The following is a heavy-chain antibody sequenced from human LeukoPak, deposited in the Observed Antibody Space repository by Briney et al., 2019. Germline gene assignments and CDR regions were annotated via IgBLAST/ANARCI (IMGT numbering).Heavy chain of an antibody. J-gene: IGHJ6*02. CDR3: ARPERRFRELIPGGWWNYYYYYGMDV. D-gene: IGHD3-10*01. CDR2: IYYSGST. V-gene: IGHV4-39*01. CDR1: GGSISSSSYY. Sequence: PSETLSLTCTVSGGSISSSSYYWGWIRQPPGKGLEWIGSIYYSGSTYYNPSLKSRVTISVDTSKNQFSLKLSSVTAADTAVYYCARPERRFRELIPGGWWNYYYYYGMDVWGQGTTVTVSS.